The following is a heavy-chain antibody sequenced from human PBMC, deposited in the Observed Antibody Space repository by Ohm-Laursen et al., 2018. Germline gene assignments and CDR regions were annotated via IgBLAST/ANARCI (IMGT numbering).Heavy chain of an antibody. J-gene: IGHJ4*02. Sequence: SLRLSCSASGFAFKDYYMGWIRQAPGKGLEYVSAISSNGGSTYYANSVKGRFTISRDNSKNTLYLQMGSLRAEDMAVYYCARDRGMQLIDYWGQGTLVTVSS. CDR3: ARDRGMQLIDY. D-gene: IGHD6-6*01. CDR2: ISSNGGST. CDR1: GFAFKDYY. V-gene: IGHV3-64*01.